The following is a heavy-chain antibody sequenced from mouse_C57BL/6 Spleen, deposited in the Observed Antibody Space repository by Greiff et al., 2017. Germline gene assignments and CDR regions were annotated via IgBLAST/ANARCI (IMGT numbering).Heavy chain of an antibody. J-gene: IGHJ4*01. V-gene: IGHV2-2*01. Sequence: QVQLQQSGPGLVQPSQSLSITCTVSGFSLTSYGVHWVRQSPGKGLEWLGVIWSGGSTDYNAAFISRLSISKDNSKSQVFFKMNSLQADDTAIYYCARKEDSNYGSSYGAMDYWGQGTSVTVSS. CDR1: GFSLTSYG. CDR3: ARKEDSNYGSSYGAMDY. CDR2: IWSGGST. D-gene: IGHD1-1*01.